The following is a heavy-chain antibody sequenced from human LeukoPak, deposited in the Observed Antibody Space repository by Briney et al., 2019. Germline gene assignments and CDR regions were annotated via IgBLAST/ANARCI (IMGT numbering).Heavy chain of an antibody. V-gene: IGHV3-23*01. CDR3: AKESPYYYDSTGYYVDWYFDS. J-gene: IGHJ4*02. CDR2: ISGGGGIT. CDR1: GFSFNNYG. Sequence: GGTLRLSCAASGFSFNNYGMTWVRQAPGKGLEWVSVISGGGGITYYADSVKGRFTISRDNSKNTLYLQMNSLRAEDTAVYYCAKESPYYYDSTGYYVDWYFDSWGQGTLVTVSS. D-gene: IGHD3-22*01.